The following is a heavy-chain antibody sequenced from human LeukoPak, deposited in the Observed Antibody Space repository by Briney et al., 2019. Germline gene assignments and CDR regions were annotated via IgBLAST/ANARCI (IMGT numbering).Heavy chain of an antibody. V-gene: IGHV4-39*07. CDR2: IYYSGST. J-gene: IGHJ4*02. CDR1: GGSISSSSYY. CDR3: ARSGIAVHYYFDY. D-gene: IGHD6-19*01. Sequence: SETLSLTCTVSGGSISSSSYYWGWIRQPPGKGLEWIGSIYYSGSTYYNPSLKSRVTISVDTSKNQFSLKLSSVTAADTAVYYCARSGIAVHYYFDYWGQGSLVTVSS.